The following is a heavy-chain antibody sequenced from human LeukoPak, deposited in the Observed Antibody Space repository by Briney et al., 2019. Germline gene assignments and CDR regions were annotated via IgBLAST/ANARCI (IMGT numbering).Heavy chain of an antibody. CDR3: AKGYNSGWHSDAFDV. J-gene: IGHJ3*01. Sequence: GGSLRLSCAASGFTFSSYAMHWVCQAPGKGLEWVAVISYDGSNKYYADSVKGRFTISRDNSKNTLYLQMNSLRAEDTAVYYCAKGYNSGWHSDAFDVWGQGTMVTVSS. CDR2: ISYDGSNK. D-gene: IGHD6-19*01. CDR1: GFTFSSYA. V-gene: IGHV3-30-3*01.